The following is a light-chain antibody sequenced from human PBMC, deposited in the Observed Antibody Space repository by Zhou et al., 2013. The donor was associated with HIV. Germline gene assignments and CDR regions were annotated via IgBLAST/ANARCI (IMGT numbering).Light chain of an antibody. CDR1: QTVSSFY. CDR3: QQYSSSPFT. CDR2: HAS. V-gene: IGKV3-20*01. J-gene: IGKJ3*01. Sequence: EIVMTQSPATLSVSPGEIATLSCRASQTVSSFYLAWYQQRPGQPPRLLIYHASRRATGIPGRFSGSGSGTDFTLTISRLEPEDFAVYFCQQYSSSPFTFGPGTKVDVK.